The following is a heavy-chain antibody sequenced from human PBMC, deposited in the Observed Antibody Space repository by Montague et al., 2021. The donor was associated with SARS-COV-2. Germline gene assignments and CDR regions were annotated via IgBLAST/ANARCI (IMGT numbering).Heavy chain of an antibody. V-gene: IGHV4-59*01. J-gene: IGHJ4*02. CDR3: ARDRSRSGWDYYFDN. D-gene: IGHD6-19*01. CDR2: IFHSGST. Sequence: ETLSLTCTVSGGSLSTYYWSWIRQPPGKGLEWIGYIFHSGSTNYNPSLKNRVVMSVDTSRNQFSLQLTSVTAADTAVYYCARDRSRSGWDYYFDNWGQGTLVTVSS. CDR1: GGSLSTYY.